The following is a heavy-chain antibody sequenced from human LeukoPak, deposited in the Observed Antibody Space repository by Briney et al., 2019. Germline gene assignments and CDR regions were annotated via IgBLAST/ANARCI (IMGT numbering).Heavy chain of an antibody. V-gene: IGHV3-21*01. CDR1: RFTFSTYS. J-gene: IGHJ4*02. D-gene: IGHD5-18*01. Sequence: GGSLRLSCAASRFTFSTYSMNWVRQAPGKGLEWVSSISSGSSYIYYADSVKGRFTISRDNAKNSLYLQMNSLRAEDTAVYYCARDRLEYSYGRYYFDYWGQGTLVTVSS. CDR2: ISSGSSYI. CDR3: ARDRLEYSYGRYYFDY.